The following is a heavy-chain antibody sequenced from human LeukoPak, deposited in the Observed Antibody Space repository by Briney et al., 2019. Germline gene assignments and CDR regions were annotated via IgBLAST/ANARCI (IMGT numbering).Heavy chain of an antibody. D-gene: IGHD4-23*01. V-gene: IGHV3-23*01. Sequence: GGSLRLSCAASGFTFSNLAMNWVRQAPGKGLEWVSGISGSGANTYYADSVKGRFTISRDNSKNTLYLQLNSLRAEDTAVYYCAKYYGGNPYYFDYWGQGTLVTVSS. CDR1: GFTFSNLA. CDR2: ISGSGANT. J-gene: IGHJ4*02. CDR3: AKYYGGNPYYFDY.